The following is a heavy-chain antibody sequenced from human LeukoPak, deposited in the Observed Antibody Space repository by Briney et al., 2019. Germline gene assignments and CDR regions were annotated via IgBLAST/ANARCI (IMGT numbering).Heavy chain of an antibody. CDR3: ARAPRGYSYGYWWFDP. V-gene: IGHV4-59*01. Sequence: SETLSLTCSVSGDSISSYYWSWILQPPGKGLEWIGYIYYSGSTNYNPSLKSRVTISVDTSKNQFSLGLSSVTAADTAVYYCARAPRGYSYGYWWFDPWGQGTLVTVSS. CDR1: GDSISSYY. CDR2: IYYSGST. D-gene: IGHD5-18*01. J-gene: IGHJ5*02.